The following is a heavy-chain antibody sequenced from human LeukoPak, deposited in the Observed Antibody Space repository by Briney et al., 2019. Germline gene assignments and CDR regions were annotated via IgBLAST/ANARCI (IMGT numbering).Heavy chain of an antibody. J-gene: IGHJ4*02. CDR1: GYTFTSYD. Sequence: ASVKVSCTASGYTFTSYDINWVRQATGQGLEWMGWMNPNSGNTGYAQKFQGRVTMTRNTSISTAYMELSQLRSEDTAVYYWWKGVRFFEGFFSKFYFGYLGQGTLVTVSS. CDR3: WKGVRFFEGFFSKFYFGY. CDR2: MNPNSGNT. D-gene: IGHD3-3*01. V-gene: IGHV1-8*01.